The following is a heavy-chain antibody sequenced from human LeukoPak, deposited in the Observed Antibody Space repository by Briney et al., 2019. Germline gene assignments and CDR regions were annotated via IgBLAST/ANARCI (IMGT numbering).Heavy chain of an antibody. D-gene: IGHD3-3*01. CDR3: ARGMGFLEWFRLFY. CDR1: GFTFSSYA. J-gene: IGHJ4*02. Sequence: GGSLRLSCAASGFTFSSYAMSWVRQAPGKGLEWVSSISSSSSYIYYADSVKGRFTISRDNAKNSLYLQMNSLRAEDTAVYYCARGMGFLEWFRLFYWGQGTLVTVSS. CDR2: ISSSSSYI. V-gene: IGHV3-21*01.